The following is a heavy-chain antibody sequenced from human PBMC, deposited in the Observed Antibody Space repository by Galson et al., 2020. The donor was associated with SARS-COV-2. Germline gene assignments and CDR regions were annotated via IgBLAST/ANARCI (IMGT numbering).Heavy chain of an antibody. Sequence: SLKISCAASEFTFRNYGMHWLRQAPGKGLEWVAVISNDGTNKYYAESVKGRFTVSRDNSKNTLYLQMNSLRAAYTAVDYCAKGVLTNYFDFWGQGTLVTVSS. V-gene: IGHV3-30*18. J-gene: IGHJ4*02. CDR1: EFTFRNYG. CDR3: AKGVLTNYFDF. D-gene: IGHD7-27*01. CDR2: ISNDGTNK.